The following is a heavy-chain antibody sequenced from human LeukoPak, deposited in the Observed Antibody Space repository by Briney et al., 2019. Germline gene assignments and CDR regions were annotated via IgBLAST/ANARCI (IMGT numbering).Heavy chain of an antibody. V-gene: IGHV3-64D*06. CDR1: GFTFSTYT. CDR2: INGNGGST. CDR3: VKESLVAGQVPYFDY. D-gene: IGHD6-19*01. J-gene: IGHJ4*02. Sequence: GGSLRLSCSASGFTFSTYTIHWVRQAPGKGLEYVSAINGNGGSTYYADSVKGRFTISRDNSKNTLYLQMSSLRAEDTAVYYCVKESLVAGQVPYFDYWGQGTLVTVSS.